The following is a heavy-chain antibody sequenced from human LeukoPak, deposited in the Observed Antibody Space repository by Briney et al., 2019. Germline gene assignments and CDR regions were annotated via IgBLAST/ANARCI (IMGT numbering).Heavy chain of an antibody. CDR3: ATVGGFCPSSNCYAYFDY. CDR2: LSGDGTGT. CDR1: GLSLSNSA. V-gene: IGHV3-23*01. J-gene: IGHJ4*02. D-gene: IGHD2-2*01. Sequence: GGSLRLSCVASGLSLSNSAMTWVRQAPGKGLEWVSILSGDGTGTFYADSVKGRFSISRDISTNTLYLQMTSLGVDDTALYYCATVGGFCPSSNCYAYFDYWGQGSPVTVSS.